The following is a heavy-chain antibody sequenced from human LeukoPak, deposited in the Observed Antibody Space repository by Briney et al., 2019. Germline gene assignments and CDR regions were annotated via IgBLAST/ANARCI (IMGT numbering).Heavy chain of an antibody. CDR1: GFTFSSYA. J-gene: IGHJ3*02. CDR3: ARLPGTTDAFDI. CDR2: ISGSGGST. Sequence: SGGSLRLSWAAAGFTFSSYAMSWVSQAPGKGLEWVSAISGSGGSTYYADSVKGRFTISRDNSKNTLYLQMNSLRAEDTAVYYCARLPGTTDAFDIWGQGTMVTVSS. D-gene: IGHD1-7*01. V-gene: IGHV3-23*01.